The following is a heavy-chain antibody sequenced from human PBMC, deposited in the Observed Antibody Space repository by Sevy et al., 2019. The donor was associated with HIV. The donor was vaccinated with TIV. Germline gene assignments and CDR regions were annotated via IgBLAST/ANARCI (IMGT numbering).Heavy chain of an antibody. J-gene: IGHJ3*02. D-gene: IGHD2-15*01. CDR1: GFTFSSSA. CDR3: AKGIPMMLLVLDAIDI. Sequence: GGSLRLSCAASGFTFSSSAMTWVRQAPGKGLEWVSAITSNGGSRLYADSVQGRFTISRDNSKNTLYLQMNGLRAEDTAVYYCAKGIPMMLLVLDAIDIWGQGTMVSVSS. CDR2: ITSNGGSR. V-gene: IGHV3-23*01.